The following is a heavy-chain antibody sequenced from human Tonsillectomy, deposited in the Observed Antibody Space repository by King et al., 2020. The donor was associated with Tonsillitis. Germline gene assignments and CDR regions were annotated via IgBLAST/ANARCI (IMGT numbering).Heavy chain of an antibody. D-gene: IGHD3-10*01. CDR3: ARSMVRGVSPFGY. CDR1: GVSVSGGFYY. V-gene: IGHV4-31*03. Sequence: QLQESGPGLVKPSQTLSLTCTVSGVSVSGGFYYWSWIRQHPGKGLEWIGYIYYSGSTYYNPSLKSRVTMSADTSKNQFSLKLSSVTAADTAVYYCARSMVRGVSPFGYWGQGALVTVSS. J-gene: IGHJ4*02. CDR2: IYYSGST.